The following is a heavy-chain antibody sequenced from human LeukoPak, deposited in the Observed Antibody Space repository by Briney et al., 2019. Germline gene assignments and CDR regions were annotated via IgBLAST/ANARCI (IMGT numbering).Heavy chain of an antibody. CDR3: ARPLRYDAFDI. J-gene: IGHJ3*02. Sequence: SETLSLTCTVSGGSISSSSYYWGWIRQPPGKGREWVGSIYYSGRTYYNPSLKSRVTISVDTSKNQFSLKLSSVTAADTAVYYCARPLRYDAFDIWGQGTMVTVPS. CDR1: GGSISSSSYY. V-gene: IGHV4-39*01. D-gene: IGHD1-1*01. CDR2: IYYSGRT.